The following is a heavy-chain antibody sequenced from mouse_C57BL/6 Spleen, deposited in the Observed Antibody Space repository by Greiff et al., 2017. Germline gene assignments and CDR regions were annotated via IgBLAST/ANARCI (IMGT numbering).Heavy chain of an antibody. Sequence: VQLQQPGAELVKPGASVKLSCTASGYTFTSYWMHWVKQRPGQGLEWIGMIHPNSGSTNYNEKSKSKATLTVDKSSSTAYMQLSSLTSEDSAVYYCARSAKSAFAYWGQGTLVTVSA. CDR3: ARSAKSAFAY. CDR2: IHPNSGST. V-gene: IGHV1-64*01. CDR1: GYTFTSYW. J-gene: IGHJ3*01.